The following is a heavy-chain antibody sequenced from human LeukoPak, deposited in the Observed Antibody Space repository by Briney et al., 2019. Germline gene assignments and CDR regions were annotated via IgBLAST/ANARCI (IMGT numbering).Heavy chain of an antibody. CDR2: ISAYNGNT. V-gene: IGHV1-18*01. Sequence: ASVKVSCKASGYTFTSYGISWVRQAPGQGLEWMGWISAYNGNTNYAQKLQGRVTMTTDTSTSTAYMELRSLRSDDTAVYYCAGDRPFIRFLEWSWLGHLPDRRANDLDYWGQGTLVTVSS. CDR3: AGDRPFIRFLEWSWLGHLPDRRANDLDY. J-gene: IGHJ4*02. CDR1: GYTFTSYG. D-gene: IGHD3-3*01.